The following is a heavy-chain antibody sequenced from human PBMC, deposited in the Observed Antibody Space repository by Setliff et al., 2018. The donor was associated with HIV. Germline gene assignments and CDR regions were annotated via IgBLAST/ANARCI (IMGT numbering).Heavy chain of an antibody. CDR2: VDPEDGET. V-gene: IGHV1-69-2*01. CDR3: TAILEDDSLSGDYMEV. Sequence: GASVKVSCKASGYTFSDHYIHWVQRAPGKGLEWVGRVDPEDGETVYAEKFQGRVTITADTSTDTAHMELRGLRSEDTALYYCTAILEDDSLSGDYMEVWGKGTTVTVSS. D-gene: IGHD3-3*01. J-gene: IGHJ6*03. CDR1: GYTFSDHY.